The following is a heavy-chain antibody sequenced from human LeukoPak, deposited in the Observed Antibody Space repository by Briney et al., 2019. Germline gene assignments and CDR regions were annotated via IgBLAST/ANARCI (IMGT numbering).Heavy chain of an antibody. V-gene: IGHV4-4*07. D-gene: IGHD4-11*01. J-gene: IGHJ4*02. CDR1: GGSISSYY. CDR2: IYTSGSN. Sequence: SETLSLTCTVSGGSISSYYWSWVRQPAGKGLEWIGRIYTSGSNNYNPSLKSRVTISVDTSKNQFSLKLSSVTAADTAVYYCARTPDYPWKERYFDYWGQGTLVTVSS. CDR3: ARTPDYPWKERYFDY.